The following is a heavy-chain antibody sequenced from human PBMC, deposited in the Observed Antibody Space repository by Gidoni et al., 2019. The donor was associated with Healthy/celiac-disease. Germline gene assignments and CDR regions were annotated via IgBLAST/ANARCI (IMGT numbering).Heavy chain of an antibody. Sequence: QVQLVQSGAAVKKPGASVKVSCKASGYTLTGYYMHWVRQAPGQGLEWMGWINPNSGGTNYAQKFQGRVTMTRDTSISTAYMELSRLRSDDTAVYYCAGGHYYDSSGYHGYFDLWGRGTLVTVSS. CDR3: AGGHYYDSSGYHGYFDL. CDR2: INPNSGGT. V-gene: IGHV1-2*02. D-gene: IGHD3-22*01. J-gene: IGHJ2*01. CDR1: GYTLTGYY.